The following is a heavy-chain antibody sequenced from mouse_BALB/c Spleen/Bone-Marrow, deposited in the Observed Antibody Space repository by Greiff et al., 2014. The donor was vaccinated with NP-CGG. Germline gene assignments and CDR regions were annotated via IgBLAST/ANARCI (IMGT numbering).Heavy chain of an antibody. CDR2: IWAGGST. D-gene: IGHD1-1*01. CDR1: GFSLTTYG. V-gene: IGHV2-9*02. Sequence: VMLVESGPGLVAPSQSLSFTCTVSGFSLTTYGVHWVRQPPGKGLEWLGVIWAGGSTNYNSALMSRLSISKDNSKSQVFLKMNSLQTDDTAMYYCARHHGSNYGDWYFDVWGAGTTVTVSS. CDR3: ARHHGSNYGDWYFDV. J-gene: IGHJ1*01.